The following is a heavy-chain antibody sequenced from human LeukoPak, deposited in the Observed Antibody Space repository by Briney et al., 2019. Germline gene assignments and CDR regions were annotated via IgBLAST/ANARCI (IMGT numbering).Heavy chain of an antibody. CDR2: IKYDGNEK. Sequence: AGGSLRLSCAASGFIFSTYWMTWVRQAPGKGLEWVATIKYDGNEKYYVDSVRGRFTISRDNAKNSLYLQMNSLRAEDTALYYCAKPWYYDFWSGYGDWGQGTLVTVSS. V-gene: IGHV3-7*03. J-gene: IGHJ4*02. D-gene: IGHD3-3*01. CDR1: GFIFSTYW. CDR3: AKPWYYDFWSGYGD.